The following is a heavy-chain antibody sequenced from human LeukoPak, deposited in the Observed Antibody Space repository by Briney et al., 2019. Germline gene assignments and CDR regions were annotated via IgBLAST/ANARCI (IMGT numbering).Heavy chain of an antibody. CDR2: FYRGGST. V-gene: IGHV3-66*01. D-gene: IGHD3-10*01. CDR1: GFTVSSNY. Sequence: GGSLRLSCAASGFTVSSNYMSWVRQAPGKGLEWVSIFYRGGSTYYADSVKVRFTVSRDNSKNILYLQMNSLRAEDTAVYYCARSQDGSGSYFYYFYIDVRGKGTTV. CDR3: ARSQDGSGSYFYYFYIDV. J-gene: IGHJ6*03.